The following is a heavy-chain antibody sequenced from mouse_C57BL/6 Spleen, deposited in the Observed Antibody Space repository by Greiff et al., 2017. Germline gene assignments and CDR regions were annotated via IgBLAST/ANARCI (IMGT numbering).Heavy chain of an antibody. CDR2: IYPGSGST. D-gene: IGHD1-1*01. J-gene: IGHJ4*01. CDR3: ARGGITTVVPYYAMDY. V-gene: IGHV1-55*01. Sequence: VQLQQPGAELVKPGASVKMSCKASGYTFTSYWITWVKQRPGQGLEWIGDIYPGSGSTNYNEKFKSKATLTVDTSSSTAYMQLSSLTSEDSAVYYCARGGITTVVPYYAMDYWGQGTSVTVSS. CDR1: GYTFTSYW.